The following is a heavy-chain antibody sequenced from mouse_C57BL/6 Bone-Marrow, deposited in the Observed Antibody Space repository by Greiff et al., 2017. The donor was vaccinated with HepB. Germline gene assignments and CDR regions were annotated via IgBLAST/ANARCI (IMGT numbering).Heavy chain of an antibody. CDR3: ARDDYGSSHWYFDV. J-gene: IGHJ1*03. V-gene: IGHV3-6*01. D-gene: IGHD1-1*01. CDR2: ISYDGSN. Sequence: EVQVVESGPGLVKPSQSLSLTCSVTGYSITSGYYWNWIRQFPGNKLEWMGYISYDGSNNYNPSLKNRISITRDTSKNQFFLKLNSVTTEDTATYYCARDDYGSSHWYFDVWGTGTTVTVSS. CDR1: GYSITSGYY.